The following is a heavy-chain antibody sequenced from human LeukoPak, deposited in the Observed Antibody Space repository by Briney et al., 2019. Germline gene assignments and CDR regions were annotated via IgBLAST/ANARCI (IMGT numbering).Heavy chain of an antibody. Sequence: PGGSLRLSCAASGFTFSSYAMHWVRQAPGKGLEWVAVISYDGSNKYYADSVKGRFTISRDNSKNTLYLQMNSLRAEDTAVYYCAKWMTTDYYYYYGMDVWGQGTTVTVSS. V-gene: IGHV3-30-3*02. D-gene: IGHD4-11*01. CDR1: GFTFSSYA. CDR3: AKWMTTDYYYYYGMDV. CDR2: ISYDGSNK. J-gene: IGHJ6*02.